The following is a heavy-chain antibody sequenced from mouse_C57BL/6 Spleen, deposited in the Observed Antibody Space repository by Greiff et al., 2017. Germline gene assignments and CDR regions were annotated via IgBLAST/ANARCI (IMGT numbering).Heavy chain of an antibody. CDR3: RRAGGYDWYFDV. V-gene: IGHV1-72*01. D-gene: IGHD2-2*01. Sequence: QVQLLQSGAELVKPGASVKLSCTASGYTFTSYWMHWVKQRPGRGLEWIGRIDPNSGGTNYNEKFKSKATLTVDKPSSTAYMRLSSLTSEDSAVYYCRRAGGYDWYFDVWGTGTTVTVSS. CDR2: IDPNSGGT. CDR1: GYTFTSYW. J-gene: IGHJ1*03.